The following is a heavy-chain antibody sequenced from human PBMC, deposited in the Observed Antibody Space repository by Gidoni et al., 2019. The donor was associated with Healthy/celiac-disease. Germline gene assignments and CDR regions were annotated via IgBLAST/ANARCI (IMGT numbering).Heavy chain of an antibody. V-gene: IGHV1-46*01. J-gene: IGHJ4*02. CDR2: ITPSGGST. CDR1: GYTFTSYY. D-gene: IGHD1-26*01. Sequence: QVQLVQSGAEVKKPGASVKVSCKASGYTFTSYYMHWVRQAPGQGLEWMGIITPSGGSTSYAQKFQGRVTMTRYTSTSTVYMELSSLRSEDTAVYYCARAMWELPTDYWGQGTLVTVSS. CDR3: ARAMWELPTDY.